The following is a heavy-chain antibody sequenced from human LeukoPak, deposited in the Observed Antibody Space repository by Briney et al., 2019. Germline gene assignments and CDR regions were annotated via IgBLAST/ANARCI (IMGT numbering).Heavy chain of an antibody. CDR1: GFTFSRYD. CDR3: AREESGSLDF. D-gene: IGHD1-26*01. J-gene: IGHJ4*02. Sequence: GGSLRLSCAASGFTFSRYDMHWVRQAPGKGLEWVGIIWHDGSSKYYGDYVRGRFSISRDISKNTLYLEMNSLRADDTAMYYCAREESGSLDFWGQGTLVTVSS. V-gene: IGHV3-33*01. CDR2: IWHDGSSK.